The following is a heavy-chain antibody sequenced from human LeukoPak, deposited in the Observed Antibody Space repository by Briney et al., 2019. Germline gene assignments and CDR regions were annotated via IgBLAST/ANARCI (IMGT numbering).Heavy chain of an antibody. CDR3: ARENTYYDILTGPGVAFDI. J-gene: IGHJ3*02. V-gene: IGHV4-34*01. D-gene: IGHD3-9*01. CDR2: INHSGST. Sequence: SETLSLTCAVYGGSFSGYYWSWIRQPPGKGLEWIGEINHSGSTNYNPSLKSRVTISVDTSKNQFSLKLSSVTAADTAVYYCARENTYYDILTGPGVAFDIWGQGTMVTVSS. CDR1: GGSFSGYY.